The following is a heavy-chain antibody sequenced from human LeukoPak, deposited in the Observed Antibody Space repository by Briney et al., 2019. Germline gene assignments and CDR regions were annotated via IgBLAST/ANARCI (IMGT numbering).Heavy chain of an antibody. J-gene: IGHJ4*02. V-gene: IGHV4-34*01. D-gene: IGHD3-10*01. CDR3: AREGFGEDPFDY. CDR1: GGSFSGYY. CDR2: INHSGST. Sequence: PSETLSLTCAVYGGSFSGYYWSWIRQPPGKGLEWIGEINHSGSTNYNPSLKSRVTISVDTSKNQFFLKLSSVTAADTAVYYCAREGFGEDPFDYWGQGTLVTVSS.